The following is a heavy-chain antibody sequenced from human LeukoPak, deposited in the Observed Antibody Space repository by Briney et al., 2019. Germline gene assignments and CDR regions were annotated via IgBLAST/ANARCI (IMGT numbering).Heavy chain of an antibody. Sequence: WGSLRLSCAASGITSSSYLMHWVRQAPGKGQVWVSRIKGDGNTNYADSVKGRFTISRDNAKNTVSLQMNSLRAEDTGVYYCARAPSEIGGYYPEYFRHWGQGTLVTVSS. J-gene: IGHJ1*01. V-gene: IGHV3-74*01. D-gene: IGHD3-22*01. CDR2: IKGDGNT. CDR3: ARAPSEIGGYYPEYFRH. CDR1: GITSSSYL.